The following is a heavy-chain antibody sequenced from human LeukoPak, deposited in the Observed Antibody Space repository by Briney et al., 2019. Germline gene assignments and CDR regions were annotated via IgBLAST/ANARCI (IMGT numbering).Heavy chain of an antibody. D-gene: IGHD3-22*01. Sequence: GASVKVSCKASGYTFTSHYMHWVRQAPGQGLEWVGVINPTGSGTNYAQKFQGRVTMTRDTSTSTDYMELSGLRSEDTAVYYCATAPHYYDSSGLDYWGQGTLVTVSS. J-gene: IGHJ4*02. CDR1: GYTFTSHY. CDR3: ATAPHYYDSSGLDY. CDR2: INPTGSGT. V-gene: IGHV1-46*01.